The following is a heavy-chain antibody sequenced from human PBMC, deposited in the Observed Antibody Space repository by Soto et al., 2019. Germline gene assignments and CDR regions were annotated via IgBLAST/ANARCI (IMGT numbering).Heavy chain of an antibody. V-gene: IGHV3-74*01. Sequence: QLVESGGGLVQPGGSLRLSCAASGFTLNNYWMHWVRQAPGMGLVWVSRINGDATSTSYADSVKGRFTISRDNARNTLYIQMNSLRAEDTDLYYCARGDIAAETFFYYYGMDLWGQGTTVTVS. J-gene: IGHJ6*02. CDR1: GFTLNNYW. CDR3: ARGDIAAETFFYYYGMDL. D-gene: IGHD6-13*01. CDR2: INGDATST.